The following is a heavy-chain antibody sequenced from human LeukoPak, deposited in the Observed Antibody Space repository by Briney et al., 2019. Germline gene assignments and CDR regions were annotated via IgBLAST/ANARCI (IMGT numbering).Heavy chain of an antibody. CDR3: AKDRRNYFGSGSYFDY. D-gene: IGHD3-10*01. Sequence: GGSLRLSCAAPGFTFSTYAMTWSPQAPGKGLKWVSGFSSGGGSTYYADSVRGRFTISRDNSKNTLYLQMTSLRAEDTAIYYCAKDRRNYFGSGSYFDYWGQGTLVTVSS. V-gene: IGHV3-23*01. CDR2: FSSGGGST. CDR1: GFTFSTYA. J-gene: IGHJ4*02.